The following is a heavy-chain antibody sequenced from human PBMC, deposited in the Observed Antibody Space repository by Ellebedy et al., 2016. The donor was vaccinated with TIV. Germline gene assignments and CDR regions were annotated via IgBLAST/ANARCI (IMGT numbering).Heavy chain of an antibody. CDR2: INLKSGGT. J-gene: IGHJ4*02. V-gene: IGHV1-2*02. D-gene: IGHD6-19*01. CDR1: GYTFSDHY. Sequence: ASVKVSCKASGYTFSDHYIHWVRQAPGQGLEWMGWINLKSGGTNYVQTFHGRVTMTRDTSISTANLDLSSLRLDDTAVCYYARARSGWYEMDHWGQGTLVTVSS. CDR3: ARARSGWYEMDH.